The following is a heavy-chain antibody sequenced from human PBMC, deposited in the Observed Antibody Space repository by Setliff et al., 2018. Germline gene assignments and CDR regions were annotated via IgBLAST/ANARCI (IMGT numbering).Heavy chain of an antibody. CDR1: GGSISSYY. CDR3: ARIDIVLMVYAD. V-gene: IGHV4-59*12. D-gene: IGHD2-8*01. Sequence: SETLSLTCTVSGGSISSYYWSWIRQPPGKGLEWIGYIYYSGSTNYNPSLKSRVTISVDTSKNQFSLKLSSVTAADTAVYYCARIDIVLMVYADWGQGTMVTVSS. J-gene: IGHJ3*01. CDR2: IYYSGST.